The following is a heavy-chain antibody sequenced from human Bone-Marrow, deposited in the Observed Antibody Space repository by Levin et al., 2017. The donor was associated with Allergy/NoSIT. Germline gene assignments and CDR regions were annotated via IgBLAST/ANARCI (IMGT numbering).Heavy chain of an antibody. Sequence: PAASVKVSCEASGFSISTYSMNWVRQAPGKGLEWVSYINDNGTTTYYSDSVTGRFTISRDSARNSLSLQMSSLRDDDTAVYYCARDQGSIGTLHLSDWFARVSHPLTGTDVWGQGTTVIVSS. CDR3: ARDQGSIGTLHLSDWFARVSHPLTGTDV. V-gene: IGHV3-48*02. CDR2: INDNGTTT. J-gene: IGHJ6*02. CDR1: GFSISTYS. D-gene: IGHD3-9*01.